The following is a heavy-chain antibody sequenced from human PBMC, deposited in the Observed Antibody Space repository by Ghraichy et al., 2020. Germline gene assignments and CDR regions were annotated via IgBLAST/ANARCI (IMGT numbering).Heavy chain of an antibody. V-gene: IGHV4-34*01. CDR2: INHSGST. J-gene: IGHJ3*02. CDR3: ARGPPPQVGAFDI. Sequence: GSLRLSCAVYGGSFSGYYWSWIRQPPGKGLEWIGEINHSGSTNYNPSLKSRVTISVDTSKNQFSLKLSSVTAADTAVYYCARGPPPQVGAFDIWGQGTMVTVSS. CDR1: GGSFSGYY.